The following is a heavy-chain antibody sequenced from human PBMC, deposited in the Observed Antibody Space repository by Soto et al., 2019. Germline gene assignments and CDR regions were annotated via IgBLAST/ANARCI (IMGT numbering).Heavy chain of an antibody. CDR2: IKQDGSEK. D-gene: IGHD2-15*01. V-gene: IGHV3-7*01. Sequence: GGSLRISCAPCGFTFDTSSTPLVRQAPGKGLEWVANIKQDGSEKYYVESVKGRFTISRDNAKNSLYLQMIILRAEDTAVYYCVRARISAWGQGTLVT. CDR1: GFTFDTSS. CDR3: VRARISA. J-gene: IGHJ4*02.